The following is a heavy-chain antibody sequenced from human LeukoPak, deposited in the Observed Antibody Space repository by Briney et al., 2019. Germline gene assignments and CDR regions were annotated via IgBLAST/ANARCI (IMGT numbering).Heavy chain of an antibody. V-gene: IGHV1-18*01. J-gene: IGHJ4*02. Sequence: ALVKVSCRASGGTFSSYGISWVRQAPGQGLEWMGWISAYNGNTNYAQKLQGRVTMTTDTSTSTAYMELRSLRSDDTAVYYCAREYSGYDWGQFDYWGQGTLVTVSS. CDR2: ISAYNGNT. CDR3: AREYSGYDWGQFDY. D-gene: IGHD5-12*01. CDR1: GGTFSSYG.